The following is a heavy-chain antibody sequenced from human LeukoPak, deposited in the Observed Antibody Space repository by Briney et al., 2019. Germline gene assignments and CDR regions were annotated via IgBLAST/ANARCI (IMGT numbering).Heavy chain of an antibody. D-gene: IGHD2-2*01. V-gene: IGHV1-69*13. Sequence: SVKVSCKASGGTFSSYAISWVRQAPGQGLEWMGGIIPIFGTANYAQKFQGRVTITADESTSTAYMELSSLRSEDTAVYYCARGVPAATYYFDYWGQGTLVTVSS. J-gene: IGHJ4*02. CDR1: GGTFSSYA. CDR2: IIPIFGTA. CDR3: ARGVPAATYYFDY.